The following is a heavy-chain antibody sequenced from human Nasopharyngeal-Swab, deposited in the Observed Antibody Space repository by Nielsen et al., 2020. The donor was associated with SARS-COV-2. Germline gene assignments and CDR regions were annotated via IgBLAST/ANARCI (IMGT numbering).Heavy chain of an antibody. J-gene: IGHJ4*02. Sequence: GGPLRLPCAASGFVFRASAMHWVRQAPGKGLEWLGRIGDKDHNYATTYGASVKGRFAITKDDSKNMAFLQMDSLKTEDTALYYCTTDFYFDYWGQGTLVTVSS. V-gene: IGHV3-73*01. CDR3: TTDFYFDY. CDR2: IGDKDHNYAT. CDR1: GFVFRASA.